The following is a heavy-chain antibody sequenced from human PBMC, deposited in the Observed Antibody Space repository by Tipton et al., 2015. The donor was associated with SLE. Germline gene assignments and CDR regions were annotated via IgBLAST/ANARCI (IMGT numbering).Heavy chain of an antibody. J-gene: IGHJ3*01. V-gene: IGHV4-39*01. CDR3: VRHPWLLLFAFDV. CDR2: IYATGMT. Sequence: TLSLTCTVSGGSLISGGYYWSWIRQSPGKGLEWVGSIYATGMTQYNPSLKSRVTLSVDTSKNQFSLKLSSVTAADTAVFYCVRHPWLLLFAFDVWGQGTTVTVSS. D-gene: IGHD3-9*01. CDR1: GGSLISGGYY.